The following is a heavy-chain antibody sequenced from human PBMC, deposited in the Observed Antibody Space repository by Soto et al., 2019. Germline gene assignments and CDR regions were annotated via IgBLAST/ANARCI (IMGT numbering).Heavy chain of an antibody. CDR1: GYTFTSYD. J-gene: IGHJ6*02. D-gene: IGHD3-3*01. CDR3: ARNPYYDFWSGYSSYYYYYGMDV. V-gene: IGHV1-8*01. CDR2: MNPNSGNT. Sequence: ASVKVSCKASGYTFTSYDINWVRQATGQGLEWMGWMNPNSGNTGYAQKFQGRVTMTRNTSISTAYMELSSLRSEDTAVYYCARNPYYDFWSGYSSYYYYYGMDVWGQGTTVTVSS.